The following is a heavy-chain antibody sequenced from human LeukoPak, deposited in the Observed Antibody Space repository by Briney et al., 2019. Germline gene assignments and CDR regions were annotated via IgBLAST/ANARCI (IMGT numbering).Heavy chain of an antibody. D-gene: IGHD6-19*01. CDR1: GFTVSSNY. CDR3: ARVSVAGTSYYYYYYMDV. V-gene: IGHV4-59*02. Sequence: GSLRLSCAASGFTVSSNYMSWIRQPPGKGLEWIGYIYHSGSTNYNPSLKSRVTISVDTSKNQFSLKLSSVTAADTAVYYCARVSVAGTSYYYYYYMDVWGKGTTVTVSS. J-gene: IGHJ6*03. CDR2: IYHSGST.